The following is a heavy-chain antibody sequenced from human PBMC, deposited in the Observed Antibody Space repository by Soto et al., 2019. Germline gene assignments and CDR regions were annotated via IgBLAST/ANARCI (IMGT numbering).Heavy chain of an antibody. CDR1: GGTFSSYT. V-gene: IGHV1-69*08. J-gene: IGHJ6*01. Sequence: QVQLVQSGAEVKKPGSSVKVSCKASGGTFSSYTISWVRQAPGQGLEWMGRIIPILGIANYAQKFQGRVTITADKSTSTAYMELSSLRSEDTAVYYCARDKWYGGGDCYSYYDDYGMDVW. D-gene: IGHD2-21*02. CDR3: ARDKWYGGGDCYSYYDDYGMDV. CDR2: IIPILGIA.